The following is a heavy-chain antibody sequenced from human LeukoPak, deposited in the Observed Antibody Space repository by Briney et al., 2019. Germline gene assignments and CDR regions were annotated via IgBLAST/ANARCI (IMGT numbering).Heavy chain of an antibody. CDR3: ARPLYSNYGYFQH. CDR2: INPNSGGT. CDR1: GYTFTGYY. J-gene: IGHJ1*01. V-gene: IGHV1-2*02. D-gene: IGHD4-11*01. Sequence: ASVKVSCKASGYTFTGYYMHWVRQAPGQGLEWKGWINPNSGGTNYAQKFQGRVTMTRDTSISTAYMELSRLRSDDTAVYYCARPLYSNYGYFQHWGQGTLVTVSS.